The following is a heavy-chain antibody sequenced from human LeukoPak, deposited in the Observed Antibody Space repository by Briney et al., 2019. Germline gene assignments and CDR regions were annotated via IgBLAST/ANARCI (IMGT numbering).Heavy chain of an antibody. V-gene: IGHV4-59*01. Sequence: SETLSLTCTVSGGSISSYYWSWIRQPPGKGLEWIGYIYYSGSTNYNPSLKSRVTISVDTSKNQFSLKLSSVTAADTAVYYCARDGTAAAGTGDDNWFDPWGQGTLVTVSS. J-gene: IGHJ5*02. CDR2: IYYSGST. CDR1: GGSISSYY. D-gene: IGHD6-13*01. CDR3: ARDGTAAAGTGDDNWFDP.